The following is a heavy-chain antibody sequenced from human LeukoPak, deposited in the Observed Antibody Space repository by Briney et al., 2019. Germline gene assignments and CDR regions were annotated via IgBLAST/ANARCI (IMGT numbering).Heavy chain of an antibody. V-gene: IGHV3-48*04. Sequence: GGSLRLSCAASGFTFSSHWMSWVRQAPGKGLEWVSYISSSSSTIYYADSVKGRFTISRDNAKNSLYLQMNSLRAEDTAVYYCARDPGRWWLQPPVGGQGTLVTVSS. D-gene: IGHD5-24*01. J-gene: IGHJ4*02. CDR3: ARDPGRWWLQPPV. CDR1: GFTFSSHW. CDR2: ISSSSSTI.